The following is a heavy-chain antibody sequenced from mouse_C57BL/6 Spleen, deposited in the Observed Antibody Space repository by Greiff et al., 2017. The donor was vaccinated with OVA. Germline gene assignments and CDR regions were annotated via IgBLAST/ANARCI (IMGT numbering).Heavy chain of an antibody. CDR3: AREDYDYDGGLYYAMDY. CDR1: GYSITSGYY. CDR2: ISYDGSN. V-gene: IGHV3-6*01. J-gene: IGHJ4*01. D-gene: IGHD2-4*01. Sequence: EVQLVESGPGLVKPSQSLSLTCSVTGYSITSGYYWNWIRQFPGNKLEWMGYISYDGSNNYNPSLKNRISITRDTSKNQFFLKLNSVTTEDTATYYCAREDYDYDGGLYYAMDYWGQGTSVTVSS.